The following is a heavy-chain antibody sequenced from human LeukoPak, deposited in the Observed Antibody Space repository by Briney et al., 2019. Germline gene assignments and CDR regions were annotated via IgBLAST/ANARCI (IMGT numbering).Heavy chain of an antibody. CDR2: IYYTGST. CDR3: ARESVRGEFDP. V-gene: IGHV4-59*01. J-gene: IGHJ5*02. Sequence: PSETLSLTCTLSGGSISTYYWSWVRQPPGKGLEWIGYIYYTGSTDYNPSLKSRVTMSVDTSKDQFSLRLSSVTAADTAVYSCARESVRGEFDPWGQGTLVTVSS. D-gene: IGHD3-10*01. CDR1: GGSISTYY.